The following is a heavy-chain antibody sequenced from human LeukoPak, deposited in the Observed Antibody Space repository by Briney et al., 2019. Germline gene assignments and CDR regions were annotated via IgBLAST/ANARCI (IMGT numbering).Heavy chain of an antibody. CDR3: AKPISGGLAVTADWFAP. CDR1: GFAFSFFA. CDR2: INANSGTR. D-gene: IGHD6-19*01. V-gene: IGHV3-23*01. J-gene: IGHJ5*01. Sequence: GGSLRLSCEASGFAFSFFAMSWLRQAPGKGLGWVSTINANSGTRSYAASVRGRFTISRDNSKNTLYLQLNTLRADDTAVYYCAKPISGGLAVTADWFAPWGQGTPVVVSS.